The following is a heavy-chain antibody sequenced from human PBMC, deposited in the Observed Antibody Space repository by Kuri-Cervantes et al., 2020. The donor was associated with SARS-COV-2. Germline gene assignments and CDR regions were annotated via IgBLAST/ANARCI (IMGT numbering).Heavy chain of an antibody. CDR3: ANGGYQIYYYYMDV. D-gene: IGHD2-2*01. J-gene: IGHJ6*03. CDR2: IWYDGSNK. CDR1: GFTFSSYG. Sequence: GESLKISWAASGFTFSSYGMHWVRQAPGKGLEWVAVIWYDGSNKYYADSVKGRFTISRDNSKNTLYLQMNSLRAEDTAVYYCANGGYQIYYYYMDVWGKGTTVTVSS. V-gene: IGHV3-33*06.